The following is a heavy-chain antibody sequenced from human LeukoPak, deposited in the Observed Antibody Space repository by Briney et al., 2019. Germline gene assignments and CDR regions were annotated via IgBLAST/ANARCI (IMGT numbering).Heavy chain of an antibody. CDR1: GFTFTSSA. J-gene: IGHJ6*02. CDR3: AADSVANYYYGMDV. Sequence: ASVKVSCKASGFTFTSSAMQWVRQARGQRLEWIGWIVVGSGNTNYAQKFQERVTITRDMSTSTAYMELSSLRSEGTAVYYCAADSVANYYYGMDVWGQGTTVTVSS. V-gene: IGHV1-58*02. D-gene: IGHD2-15*01. CDR2: IVVGSGNT.